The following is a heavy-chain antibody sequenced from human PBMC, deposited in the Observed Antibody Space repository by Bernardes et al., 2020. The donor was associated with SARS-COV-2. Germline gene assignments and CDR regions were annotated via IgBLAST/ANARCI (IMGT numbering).Heavy chain of an antibody. CDR2: TYYRSKWYN. J-gene: IGHJ6*02. CDR1: GDSVSSNSAA. V-gene: IGHV6-1*01. Sequence: SQTLSLTCAISGDSVSSNSAAWNWITQSPSRGLEWLGRTYYRSKWYNDYAVSVKSRITINPDTSKNQFSLQLNSVTPEDTAVYYCARSLGAVAGTSPGMDVWGRGTTVTVSS. CDR3: ARSLGAVAGTSPGMDV. D-gene: IGHD6-19*01.